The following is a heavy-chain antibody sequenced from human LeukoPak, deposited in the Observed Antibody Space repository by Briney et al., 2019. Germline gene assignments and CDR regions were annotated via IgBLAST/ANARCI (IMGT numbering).Heavy chain of an antibody. D-gene: IGHD2-21*02. J-gene: IGHJ4*02. CDR1: GGSFSGYY. V-gene: IGHV4-34*01. Sequence: SETLSLTCAVYGGSFSGYYWSWIRQPPGKGLEWIGEINHSGSTNYNPSLKSRVTISVDTSKNQFSLKLSSVTAADTAVYYCARSVGGLAYCGGDCYSYFDYWGQGTLVTVSS. CDR2: INHSGST. CDR3: ARSVGGLAYCGGDCYSYFDY.